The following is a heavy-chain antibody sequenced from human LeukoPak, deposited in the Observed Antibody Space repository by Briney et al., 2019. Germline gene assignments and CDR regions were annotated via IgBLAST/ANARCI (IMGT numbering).Heavy chain of an antibody. V-gene: IGHV3-11*04. D-gene: IGHD1-20*01. CDR2: ISSSGSTI. Sequence: PGGSLRLSCAASGFTFSDYYMSWIRQAPGKGLEWVSYISSSGSTIYYADSVKGRFTISRDNAKNSLYLQMNSLRAEDTAVYYCASINWNQIPGHDYWGQGTLVTVSS. CDR3: ASINWNQIPGHDY. J-gene: IGHJ4*02. CDR1: GFTFSDYY.